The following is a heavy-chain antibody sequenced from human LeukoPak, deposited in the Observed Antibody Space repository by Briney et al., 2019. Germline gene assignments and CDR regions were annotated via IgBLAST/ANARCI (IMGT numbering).Heavy chain of an antibody. D-gene: IGHD5-12*01. CDR2: IYYSGST. CDR1: GGSISSYY. J-gene: IGHJ4*02. V-gene: IGHV4-59*08. CDR3: ARPGNSGYDPYYFGY. Sequence: SETLSLTCTVSGGSISSYYWSWIRQPPGKGLEWIGYIYYSGSTNYNPSLKSRVTISVDTSKNQFSLKLSSVTAADTAVYYCARPGNSGYDPYYFGYWGQGTLVTVSS.